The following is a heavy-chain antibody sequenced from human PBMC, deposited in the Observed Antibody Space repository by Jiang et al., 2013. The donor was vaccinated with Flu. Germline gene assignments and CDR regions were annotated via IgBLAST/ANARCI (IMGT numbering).Heavy chain of an antibody. CDR1: GFTFSNYW. V-gene: IGHV3-74*02. J-gene: IGHJ4*02. CDR3: ASLAVARPNFDS. CDR2: INPDGSST. D-gene: IGHD6-19*01. Sequence: VQLVESGGGVVQPGRSLRLSCIASGFTFSNYWMHWVRQTPGKGLVWISRINPDGSSTTYADAVKGRFTISRDNAKNTLYLQMNSLRAEETAVYYCASLAVARPNFDSWGRGTLVTVSS.